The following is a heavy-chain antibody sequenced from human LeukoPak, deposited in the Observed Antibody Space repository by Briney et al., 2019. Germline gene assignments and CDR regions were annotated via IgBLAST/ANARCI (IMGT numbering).Heavy chain of an antibody. D-gene: IGHD2-8*01. J-gene: IGHJ4*02. V-gene: IGHV3-48*04. CDR2: IRSSGTTM. CDR1: GFSITGHS. Sequence: GGSLRLSCEASGFSITGHSMNWVRRAPGKGLEWLSYIRSSGTTMYYADSVKGRFTISRDNAKNSLYLQMNSLRAEDTAVYYCARSFGLMVYATDYWGQGTLVTVSS. CDR3: ARSFGLMVYATDY.